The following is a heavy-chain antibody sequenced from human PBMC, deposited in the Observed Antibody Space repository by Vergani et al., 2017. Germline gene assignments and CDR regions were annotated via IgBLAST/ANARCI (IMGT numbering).Heavy chain of an antibody. CDR2: ISYDGSNK. Sequence: QVQLVESGGGVVQPGRSLRLSCAASGFTFSSYAMHWVRLAPGKGLEWVAVISYDGSNKYYAGSVKGRFTISRDNSKNKLYLQMNSLRAEDTAVYYCARDWVGYCSTTSCSQNAFDIWGQGTMVTVSS. CDR1: GFTFSSYA. V-gene: IGHV3-30*04. CDR3: ARDWVGYCSTTSCSQNAFDI. J-gene: IGHJ3*02. D-gene: IGHD2-2*01.